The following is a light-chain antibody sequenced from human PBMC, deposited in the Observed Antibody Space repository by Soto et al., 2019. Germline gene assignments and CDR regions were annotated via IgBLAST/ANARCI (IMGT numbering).Light chain of an antibody. J-gene: IGLJ3*02. Sequence: QTVVTQEPSFSVSPGGTVTLTCGLSSGSVSTSYYPSWYQQTPGQAPRTLIYSTNTRSSGVPDRFSGSILGNKAALTITGAQADDESDYYCVLYMGSALAVFGGGTKLTVL. CDR3: VLYMGSALAV. CDR1: SGSVSTSYY. CDR2: STN. V-gene: IGLV8-61*01.